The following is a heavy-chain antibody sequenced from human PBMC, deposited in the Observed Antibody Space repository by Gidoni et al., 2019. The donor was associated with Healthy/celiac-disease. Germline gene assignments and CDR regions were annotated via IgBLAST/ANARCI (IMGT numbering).Heavy chain of an antibody. D-gene: IGHD6-6*01. Sequence: EVQLLESGGGLVQPGGSLRLSCAASGFPFSSYAMGWVRQAPGKGLGWVSAISGSGGSTYYADAVKGRFTISRDNAKNTLYLKMNSLRAEDTAVYYCAKGNIAARRDYYYGMDVWGQGTTVTVSS. CDR2: ISGSGGST. CDR3: AKGNIAARRDYYYGMDV. CDR1: GFPFSSYA. J-gene: IGHJ6*02. V-gene: IGHV3-23*01.